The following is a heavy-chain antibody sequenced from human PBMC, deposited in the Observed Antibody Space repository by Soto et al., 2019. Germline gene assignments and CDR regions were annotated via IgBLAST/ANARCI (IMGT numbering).Heavy chain of an antibody. V-gene: IGHV4-31*03. Sequence: QVQLQESGPGLVKPSQTLSLTCTVSGGSISSGGYYWSWIRQHPGKGLEWIGYIYYSGSTYYNPSLKSRVPTSVDTSKNQIALKLSSVTAAVTAVYYGARAVDSGYDFPDYWGQGTLVTVSS. CDR2: IYYSGST. D-gene: IGHD5-12*01. CDR3: ARAVDSGYDFPDY. CDR1: GGSISSGGYY. J-gene: IGHJ4*02.